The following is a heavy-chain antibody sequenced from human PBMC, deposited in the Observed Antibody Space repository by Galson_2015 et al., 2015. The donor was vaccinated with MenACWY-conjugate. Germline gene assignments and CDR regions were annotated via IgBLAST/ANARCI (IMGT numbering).Heavy chain of an antibody. V-gene: IGHV3-48*02. CDR1: GFTFSSYS. CDR2: ISSSSSTI. J-gene: IGHJ5*02. CDR3: ARDPTAMATNWFDP. D-gene: IGHD5-18*01. Sequence: SLRLSCAASGFTFSSYSMNWVRQAPGKGLEWVSYISSSSSTIYYADSVKGRFTISRDNAKNSLYLQMNSLRDEDTAVYYCARDPTAMATNWFDPWGQGTLVPVSS.